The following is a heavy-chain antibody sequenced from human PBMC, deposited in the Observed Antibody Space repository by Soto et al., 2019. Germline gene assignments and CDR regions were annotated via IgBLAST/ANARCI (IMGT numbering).Heavy chain of an antibody. D-gene: IGHD3-16*01. V-gene: IGHV3-48*02. CDR3: ARDGGRAGNIDF. CDR2: IRGSGSVI. J-gene: IGHJ4*02. CDR1: GFTFSGYN. Sequence: GGSLRLSCAASGFTFSGYNMDWVRQAPGKGLEWVSYIRGSGSVIYYADSVKGRFTISRDNAKNSLYLQMNSLTDEDTAVYYCARDGGRAGNIDFWGQGTLVTVS.